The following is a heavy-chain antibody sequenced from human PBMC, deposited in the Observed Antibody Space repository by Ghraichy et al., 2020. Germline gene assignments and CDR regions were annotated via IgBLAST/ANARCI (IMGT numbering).Heavy chain of an antibody. V-gene: IGHV2-26*01. CDR3: ARIGPNSVKQWLLRKYYYCGMDV. D-gene: IGHD6-19*01. J-gene: IGHJ6*02. Sequence: SGPTLVKPTETLTLTCTVSGFSLSNGRMGVTWIRQPPGKALEWLAHIFSNDEKSYSTSLKSRLTISKDTSKSQVVLTMTNMDPVDTATYYCARIGPNSVKQWLLRKYYYCGMDVWGQGTTVTVSS. CDR1: GFSLSNGRMG. CDR2: IFSNDEK.